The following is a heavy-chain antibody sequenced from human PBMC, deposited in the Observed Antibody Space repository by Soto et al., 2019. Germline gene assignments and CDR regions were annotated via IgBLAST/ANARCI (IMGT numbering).Heavy chain of an antibody. CDR3: AKARCSTANCYVPEY. CDR1: GFTFSTYT. Sequence: EVQLLESGGGLVQPGGSLRLSCVASGFTFSTYTMSWVRQAPGKGLEWVSVISGSAGSSGPSYAGSVQGRFSISRDNARNTLYLQMNSLRGEDTAMYYCAKARCSTANCYVPEYWGQGTRVTVSS. D-gene: IGHD2-2*01. J-gene: IGHJ4*02. CDR2: ISGSAGSSGP. V-gene: IGHV3-23*01.